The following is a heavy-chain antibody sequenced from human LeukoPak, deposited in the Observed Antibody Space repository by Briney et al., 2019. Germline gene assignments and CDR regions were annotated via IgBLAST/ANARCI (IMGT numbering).Heavy chain of an antibody. CDR2: ISGSGGST. V-gene: IGHV3-23*01. Sequence: GGSLRLSCVVSGFTVSGDYISWFRQAPGKGLEWVSAISGSGGSTYYADSVKGRFTISRDNSKNTLYLQMNSLRAEDTAVYYCAKEPYSSTRTYYFDYWGQGTLVTVSS. CDR3: AKEPYSSTRTYYFDY. CDR1: GFTVSGDY. D-gene: IGHD6-13*01. J-gene: IGHJ4*02.